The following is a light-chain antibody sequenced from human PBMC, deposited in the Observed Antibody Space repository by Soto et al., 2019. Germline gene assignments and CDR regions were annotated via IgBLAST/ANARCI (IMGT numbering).Light chain of an antibody. CDR3: QQHNNWPLT. J-gene: IGKJ4*01. V-gene: IGKV3-15*01. CDR2: GAS. Sequence: DIVMTQSPAPLSASLGERATLSCRASQSVSSNLAWYQQKPGQAPRLLIYGASTRATGIPSRFSGSGSGTEFTLTISSLQSEDFAVYYCQQHNNWPLTFGGGTKVEIK. CDR1: QSVSSN.